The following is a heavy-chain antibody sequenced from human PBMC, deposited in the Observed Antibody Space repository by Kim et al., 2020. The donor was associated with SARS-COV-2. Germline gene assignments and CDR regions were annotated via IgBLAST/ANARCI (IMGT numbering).Heavy chain of an antibody. Sequence: GGSLRLSCAASGFTFSSYAMHWVRQAPGKGLEWVAVISYDGSNKYYADSVKGRFTISRDNSKNTLYLQMNSLRAEDTAVYYCARASNNYYDSSGLDYWGQGTLVTVSS. CDR3: ARASNNYYDSSGLDY. D-gene: IGHD3-22*01. CDR1: GFTFSSYA. V-gene: IGHV3-30-3*01. J-gene: IGHJ4*02. CDR2: ISYDGSNK.